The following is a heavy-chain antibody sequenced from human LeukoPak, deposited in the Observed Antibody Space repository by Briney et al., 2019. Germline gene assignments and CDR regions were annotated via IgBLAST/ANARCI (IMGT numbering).Heavy chain of an antibody. CDR3: AKGAVAGYFDY. D-gene: IGHD6-19*01. J-gene: IGHJ4*02. V-gene: IGHV3-30*18. CDR2: ISYDGSNK. Sequence: GGSLRLSCAASGFTFTSFGMHWVRQAPGKGLEWVAVISYDGSNKYYADSVKGRFTISRDNSKNTLYLQMNSLRAEDTAVYYCAKGAVAGYFDYWGQGTLVTVSS. CDR1: GFTFTSFG.